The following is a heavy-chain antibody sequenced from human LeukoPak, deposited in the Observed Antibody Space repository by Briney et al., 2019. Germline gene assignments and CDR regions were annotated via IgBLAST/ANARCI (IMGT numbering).Heavy chain of an antibody. Sequence: GXINPNSGGTNYAQKFQGRVTMTRDTSISTAYMELSRLRSDDTAVYYCAREGYYDSSGYHFDYWGQGTLVTVSS. CDR3: AREGYYDSSGYHFDY. J-gene: IGHJ4*02. V-gene: IGHV1-2*02. CDR2: INPNSGGT. D-gene: IGHD3-22*01.